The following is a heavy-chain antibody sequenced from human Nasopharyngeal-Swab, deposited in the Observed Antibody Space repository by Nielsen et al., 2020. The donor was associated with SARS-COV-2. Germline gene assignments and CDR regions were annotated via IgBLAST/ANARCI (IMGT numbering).Heavy chain of an antibody. CDR3: ASFILTGYPWY. D-gene: IGHD3-9*01. Sequence: SETLSLTCTVSGGSISSSSYYWGWIRQPPGKGLEWIGSIYYSGGTYYNPSLKSRVTISVDTSKNQFSLKLSSVTAADTAVYYCASFILTGYPWYWGQGTLVTVSS. V-gene: IGHV4-39*01. J-gene: IGHJ4*02. CDR2: IYYSGGT. CDR1: GGSISSSSYY.